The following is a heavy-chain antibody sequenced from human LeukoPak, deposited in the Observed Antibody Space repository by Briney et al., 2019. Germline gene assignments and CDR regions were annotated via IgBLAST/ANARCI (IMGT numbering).Heavy chain of an antibody. CDR3: ARSSRGRYYYGSGRFDP. D-gene: IGHD3-10*01. J-gene: IGHJ5*02. Sequence: PSETLSLTCAVYGGSFSGYYWSWIRRPPGKGLEWIGEINHSGSTNYNPSLKSRVTISVDTSKNQFSLKLSSVTAADTAVYYCARSSRGRYYYGSGRFDPWGQGTLVTVSS. V-gene: IGHV4-34*01. CDR2: INHSGST. CDR1: GGSFSGYY.